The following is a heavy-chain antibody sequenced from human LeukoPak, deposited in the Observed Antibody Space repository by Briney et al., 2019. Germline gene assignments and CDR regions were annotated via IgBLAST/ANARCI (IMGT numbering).Heavy chain of an antibody. CDR2: INPNSGGT. CDR3: ARGLDYYDSSGYYRNY. D-gene: IGHD3-22*01. Sequence: ASVKVSCKASGYTFTSYGISWVRQAPGQGLERMGWINPNSGGTNYAQKFQGRVTMTRDTSISTAYMELSRLRSDDTAVYYCARGLDYYDSSGYYRNYWGQGTLVTVSS. V-gene: IGHV1-2*02. J-gene: IGHJ4*02. CDR1: GYTFTSYG.